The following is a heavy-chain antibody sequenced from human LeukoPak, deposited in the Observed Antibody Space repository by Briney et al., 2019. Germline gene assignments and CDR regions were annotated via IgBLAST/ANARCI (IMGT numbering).Heavy chain of an antibody. J-gene: IGHJ4*02. D-gene: IGHD3-10*01. V-gene: IGHV1-46*01. CDR1: GYTLTELS. CDR3: ARAYYYGSGSYYNLDY. Sequence: GASVKVSCKVSGYTLTELSMHWVRQAPGQGLEWMGIINPSGGSTSYAQKFQGRVTMTRDTSTSTVYMELSSLRSEDTAVYYCARAYYYGSGSYYNLDYWGQGTLVTVSS. CDR2: INPSGGST.